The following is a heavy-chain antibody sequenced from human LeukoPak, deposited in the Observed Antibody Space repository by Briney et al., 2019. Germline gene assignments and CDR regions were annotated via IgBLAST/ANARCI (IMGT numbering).Heavy chain of an antibody. CDR1: GDSISRYY. J-gene: IGHJ4*02. Sequence: SETLSLTCTVSGDSISRYYRTWIRQPAGRALEWIGRINSSGSTNYTPSLKSRIIVSVDTSKNQFSVELSSVTAADTLVYYCVRVQNYYDSSGLVNHYFDYWGQGSLVTVSA. CDR2: INSSGST. D-gene: IGHD3-22*01. V-gene: IGHV4-4*07. CDR3: VRVQNYYDSSGLVNHYFDY.